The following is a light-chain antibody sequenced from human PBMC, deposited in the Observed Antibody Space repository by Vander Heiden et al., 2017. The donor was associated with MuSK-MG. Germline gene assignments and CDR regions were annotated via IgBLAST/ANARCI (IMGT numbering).Light chain of an antibody. J-gene: IGKJ4*01. Sequence: DIQLTQSPSFLSASIGDRVMITCRASQGISGYLAWYQQKPGKAPKFLIYGASTLQSEVPSRFSGSGSGTEFTLTISSLQPEDFGAFYGQYFNSFGGGTKVXIK. CDR1: QGISGY. CDR3: QYFNS. CDR2: GAS. V-gene: IGKV1-9*01.